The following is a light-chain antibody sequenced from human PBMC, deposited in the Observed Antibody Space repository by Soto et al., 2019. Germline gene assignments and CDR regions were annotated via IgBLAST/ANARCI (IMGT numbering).Light chain of an antibody. Sequence: QAVVTQPPSVTGAPGQRVTISCTGSKSNIGAGYGVSWYQQFPGTAPKLLIYGNTNRPSGVPERFSGSKSGASASLAITGLQTEDEAEYYCQSYDNSLIGLLFGGGTKVTVL. CDR2: GNT. CDR1: KSNIGAGYG. V-gene: IGLV1-40*03. J-gene: IGLJ2*01. CDR3: QSYDNSLIGLL.